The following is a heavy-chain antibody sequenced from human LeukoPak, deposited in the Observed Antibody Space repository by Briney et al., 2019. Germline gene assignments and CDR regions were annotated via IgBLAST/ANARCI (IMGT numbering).Heavy chain of an antibody. CDR2: ISGSGGST. V-gene: IGHV3-23*01. CDR3: AKSQRAYYYYMDV. J-gene: IGHJ6*03. Sequence: TGGTLRLSCAASGFTFSSYGMSWVRQAPGKGLEWVSAISGSGGSTYYADSVKGRSTISRDNSKNTLYLQMNSLRAEDTAVYYCAKSQRAYYYYMDVWGKGTTVTVSS. CDR1: GFTFSSYG.